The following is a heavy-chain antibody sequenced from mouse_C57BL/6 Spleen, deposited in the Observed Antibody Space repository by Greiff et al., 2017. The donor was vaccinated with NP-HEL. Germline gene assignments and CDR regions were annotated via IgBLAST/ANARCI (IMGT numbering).Heavy chain of an antibody. CDR2: INPNNGGT. V-gene: IGHV1-22*01. Sequence: EVQLQQSGPELVKPGASVKMSCKASGYTFTDYNMHWVKQSHGKSLEWIGYINPNNGGTSYNQKFKGKATLTVNKSSSTAYMELRSLTSEDSAVYYCARENVYYGSSYYAMDYWGQGTSVTVSS. D-gene: IGHD1-1*01. J-gene: IGHJ4*01. CDR1: GYTFTDYN. CDR3: ARENVYYGSSYYAMDY.